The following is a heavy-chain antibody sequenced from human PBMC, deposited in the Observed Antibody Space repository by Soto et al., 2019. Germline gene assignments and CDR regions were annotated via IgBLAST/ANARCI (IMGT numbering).Heavy chain of an antibody. Sequence: AQLVESGGGVVQPGRSLRLSCAASGFTFSDYAMHWVRQAPGKGLEWVAVVSHDGRNTHYADSVKSRFTISRDSSKNTVSLEMTSLRAEDTAVYYCATGGRQWLVTSDFNYWGQGALVTVSS. V-gene: IGHV3-30*03. CDR2: VSHDGRNT. CDR3: ATGGRQWLVTSDFNY. J-gene: IGHJ4*02. D-gene: IGHD6-19*01. CDR1: GFTFSDYA.